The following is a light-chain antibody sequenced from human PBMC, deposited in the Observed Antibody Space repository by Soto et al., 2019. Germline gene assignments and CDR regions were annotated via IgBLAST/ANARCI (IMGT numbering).Light chain of an antibody. V-gene: IGLV2-14*01. Sequence: QSALTQPASVSGSPGQSITISCTGSNSDVGAYNFVSWYQQHPGKAPKLMIYEVSNRPSGVSNRFSGSKSGNTASLTISGLQADDEADYYCNSYTSTSARVFGGGTKLTVL. CDR2: EVS. J-gene: IGLJ3*02. CDR1: NSDVGAYNF. CDR3: NSYTSTSARV.